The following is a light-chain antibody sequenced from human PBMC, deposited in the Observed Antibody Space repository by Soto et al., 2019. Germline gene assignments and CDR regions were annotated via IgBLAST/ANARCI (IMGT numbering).Light chain of an antibody. CDR1: PGTDANY. CDR2: GAS. V-gene: IGKV3-20*01. Sequence: VVVTQSPGTLSLSPGERATLSCRASPGTDANYLAWYQQKPGQPPRLLIYGASSRATGIPDRFSGSGSRTDFTLTISRLEPEDVATYYCQKYNSAPHTFGQGTKLEIK. CDR3: QKYNSAPHT. J-gene: IGKJ2*01.